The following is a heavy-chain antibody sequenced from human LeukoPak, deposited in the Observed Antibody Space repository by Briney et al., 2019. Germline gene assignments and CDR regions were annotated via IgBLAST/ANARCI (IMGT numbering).Heavy chain of an antibody. J-gene: IGHJ6*02. Sequence: PGGSLRLSCEASGFTFSSYEMNWVRQAPGKGLEWVSYISSSGSTIYYADSVKGRFTISRDNAKNSLYLQMNSLRAEDTAVYYCASVLHTIFAPPGGMDVWGQGTTVTVSS. D-gene: IGHD3-3*01. CDR3: ASVLHTIFAPPGGMDV. V-gene: IGHV3-48*03. CDR2: ISSSGSTI. CDR1: GFTFSSYE.